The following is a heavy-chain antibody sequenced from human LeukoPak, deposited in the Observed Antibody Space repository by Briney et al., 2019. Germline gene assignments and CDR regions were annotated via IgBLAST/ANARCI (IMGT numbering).Heavy chain of an antibody. V-gene: IGHV4-59*01. CDR3: ARVEEYYYDSSGYWYNWFDP. Sequence: SETLSLTCTVSGGSISSYYWSWIRQPPGKGLEWIRYIYYSGSTNYNPSLKSRVTISVDTSKNQFSLKLSSVTAADTAVYYCARVEEYYYDSSGYWYNWFDPWGQGTLVTVSS. J-gene: IGHJ5*02. CDR1: GGSISSYY. D-gene: IGHD3-22*01. CDR2: IYYSGST.